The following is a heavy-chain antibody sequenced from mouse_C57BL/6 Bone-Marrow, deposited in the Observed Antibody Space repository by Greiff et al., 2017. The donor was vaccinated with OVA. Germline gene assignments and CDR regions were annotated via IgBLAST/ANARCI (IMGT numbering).Heavy chain of an antibody. CDR2: IHPYNGDT. Sequence: EVQLQQSGPVLVKPGASVKMSCKASGYTFTDYYMNWVKQSHGQGLEWIGVIHPYNGDTSYNQKFKGKATLTVDKSSSTAYMELNSLTSEDSAVYYCARTGAYYYGSLYYAMDYWGQGTSVTVSS. CDR1: GYTFTDYY. V-gene: IGHV1-19*01. D-gene: IGHD1-1*01. J-gene: IGHJ4*01. CDR3: ARTGAYYYGSLYYAMDY.